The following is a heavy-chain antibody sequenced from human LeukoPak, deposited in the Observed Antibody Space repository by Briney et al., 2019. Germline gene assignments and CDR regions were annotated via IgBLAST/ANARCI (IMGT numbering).Heavy chain of an antibody. CDR3: ARDRYCSGGSCAYYYYGMDV. J-gene: IGHJ6*02. D-gene: IGHD2-15*01. CDR2: ISSSGSTI. V-gene: IGHV3-11*01. CDR1: GFTFSDYY. Sequence: GGSLRLSCAASGFTFSDYYMSWIRQAPGKGLEWVSYISSSGSTIYYADSVKGRFTISRDNAKNSLYLQMNSLRAEDTAVYYCARDRYCSGGSCAYYYYGMDVWGQGTTVTVSS.